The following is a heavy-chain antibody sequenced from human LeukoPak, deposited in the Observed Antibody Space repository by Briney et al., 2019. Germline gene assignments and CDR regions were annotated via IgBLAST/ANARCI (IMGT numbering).Heavy chain of an antibody. D-gene: IGHD6-19*01. V-gene: IGHV3-30-3*01. CDR2: ISYDGGNR. CDR3: ARVDSSGWYWYSFDD. J-gene: IGHJ4*02. CDR1: GFIFSNYA. Sequence: GRSLRLSCAASGFIFSNYAMHWVSQAPGKGLEWVAFISYDGGNRYYADSVKDRFTISRDNSKSTLYLQMNSLRAEDTAIYYCARVDSSGWYWYSFDDWGQGTLVTVSS.